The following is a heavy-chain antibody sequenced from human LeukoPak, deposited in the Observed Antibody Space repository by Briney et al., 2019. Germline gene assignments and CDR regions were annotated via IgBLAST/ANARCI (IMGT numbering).Heavy chain of an antibody. Sequence: GGSLRLSCVGSGFTFSSYSMNWVRQAPGKGLEWVSYISSGSSTIHYADSVKGRSTISRDNTKNSLYLQMNSLRAEDTAVYYCARDPRTIAAAGNFDYWGQGTLVTVSS. J-gene: IGHJ4*02. D-gene: IGHD6-13*01. V-gene: IGHV3-48*01. CDR2: ISSGSSTI. CDR3: ARDPRTIAAAGNFDY. CDR1: GFTFSSYS.